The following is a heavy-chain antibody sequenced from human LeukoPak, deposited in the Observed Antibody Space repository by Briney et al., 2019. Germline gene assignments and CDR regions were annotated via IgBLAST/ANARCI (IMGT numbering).Heavy chain of an antibody. CDR3: AKGGYFDFEN. CDR1: GFTFSTYD. V-gene: IGHV3-23*01. D-gene: IGHD3-9*01. CDR2: ISRSGST. Sequence: GGSLRLSCSASGFTFSTYDMHWVRQAPGMGLEWVSGISRSGSTYYTDSLKGRLTISRDNSKNTLDLQMNSLRAEDTAVYYCAKGGYFDFENWGQGTRVTVSS. J-gene: IGHJ3*01.